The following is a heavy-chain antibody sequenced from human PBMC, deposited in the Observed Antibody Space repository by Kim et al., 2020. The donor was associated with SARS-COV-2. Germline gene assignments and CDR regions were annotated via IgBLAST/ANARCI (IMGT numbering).Heavy chain of an antibody. J-gene: IGHJ4*02. V-gene: IGHV3-64D*09. CDR1: GFTFSSYA. D-gene: IGHD4-17*01. Sequence: GGSLRLSCSASGFTFSSYAMHWVRQAPGKGLEYVSAISSNGGSTYYADSVKGRFTISRDNSKNTLYLQMSSLRAEDTAVYYCVKGGMTTVTTFDYWGQGTLLTVSS. CDR2: ISSNGGST. CDR3: VKGGMTTVTTFDY.